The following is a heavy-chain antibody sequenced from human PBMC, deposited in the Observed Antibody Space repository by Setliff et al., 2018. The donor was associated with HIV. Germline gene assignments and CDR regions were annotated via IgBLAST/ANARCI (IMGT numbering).Heavy chain of an antibody. Sequence: PGGSLRLSCAASGFTFSSYWMSWVRQAPGKGLEWVANIKQDGSEKYYVDSVKGRFTISRDNSKNTLYLQMNSLRAEDTAVYYCANLVVVPAACRSYWGQGTLVTVSS. CDR1: GFTFSSYW. V-gene: IGHV3-7*03. CDR3: ANLVVVPAACRSY. CDR2: IKQDGSEK. D-gene: IGHD2-2*01. J-gene: IGHJ4*02.